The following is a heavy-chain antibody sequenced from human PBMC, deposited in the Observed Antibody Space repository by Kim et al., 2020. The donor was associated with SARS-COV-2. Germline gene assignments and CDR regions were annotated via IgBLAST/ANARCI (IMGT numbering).Heavy chain of an antibody. CDR3: ARGGVVPAVRIDY. CDR1: GFTFSSYW. D-gene: IGHD2-2*01. CDR2: IKQDGSEK. V-gene: IGHV3-7*04. J-gene: IGHJ4*02. Sequence: GGSLRLSCAASGFTFSSYWMSWVRQAPGKGLEWVANIKQDGSEKYYVDSVKGRFTISRDNAKNSLYLQMNSLRAEDTAVYYCARGGVVPAVRIDYWGQGTLVTVSS.